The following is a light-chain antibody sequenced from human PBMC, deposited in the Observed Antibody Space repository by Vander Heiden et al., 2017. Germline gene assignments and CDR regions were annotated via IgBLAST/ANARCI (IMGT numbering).Light chain of an antibody. CDR1: QTLTNTY. V-gene: IGKV3-20*01. CDR3: QQEDNSPIT. CDR2: GGS. Sequence: EIVLTQSPGTLSLSPGEPATLSCRASQTLTNTYVAWFHQKTGQAPRLLIYGGSSRATDIPDRFSGSGSGTDFTLTISRWEPEDFAVYYCQQEDNSPITFGQGTRMEI. J-gene: IGKJ5*01.